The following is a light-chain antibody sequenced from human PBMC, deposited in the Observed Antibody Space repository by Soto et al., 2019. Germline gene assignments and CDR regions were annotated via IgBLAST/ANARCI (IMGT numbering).Light chain of an antibody. CDR2: EVI. Sequence: QSALTQPPSASGSPGQSVTISCTGTSSDVGGYNYVSWYQQHPGKAPKLMIYEVIKRPSGVPDRFSGSKSGNTASLTVTGLQAEDEADYYCSSYAGSNNLRVFGGGTKLTV. CDR3: SSYAGSNNLRV. CDR1: SSDVGGYNY. V-gene: IGLV2-8*01. J-gene: IGLJ2*01.